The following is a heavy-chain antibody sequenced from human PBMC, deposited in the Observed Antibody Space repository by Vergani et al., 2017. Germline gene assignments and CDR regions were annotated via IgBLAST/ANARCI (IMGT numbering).Heavy chain of an antibody. V-gene: IGHV3-30*02. CDR3: AKHFRGWGIDY. Sequence: QVQLVESGGGVVQRGGSLRLSCATSGFTLSNYDMQWIRQGPGKEMEFVAFIQFYGSNQYYADSVKGRFTLSRDFSKNTLYLQMNSLRTDETATYYCAKHFRGWGIDYWGQGTQVIVSS. CDR2: IQFYGSNQ. CDR1: GFTLSNYD. D-gene: IGHD3-16*01. J-gene: IGHJ4*02.